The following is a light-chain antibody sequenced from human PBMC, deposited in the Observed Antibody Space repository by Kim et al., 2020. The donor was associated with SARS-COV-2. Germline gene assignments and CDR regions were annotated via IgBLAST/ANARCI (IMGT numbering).Light chain of an antibody. Sequence: PGERATLSGRASQSVSSSYLAWYQQKPGQAPRRLIYSASSRATGIPDRFSGSGSGTDFTLTISRLEPEDFAVYYCQQYGSSPPQYSFGQGTKLEI. J-gene: IGKJ2*03. CDR3: QQYGSSPPQYS. V-gene: IGKV3-20*01. CDR1: QSVSSSY. CDR2: SAS.